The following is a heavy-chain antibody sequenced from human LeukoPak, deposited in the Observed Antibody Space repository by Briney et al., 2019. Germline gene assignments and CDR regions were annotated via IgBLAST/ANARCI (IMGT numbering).Heavy chain of an antibody. CDR3: AKDYHDFWSSM. V-gene: IGHV3-23*01. J-gene: IGHJ3*02. D-gene: IGHD3-3*01. Sequence: QPGGSLRLSWEFSGFTFNSHAMSWIRQAPGKGLEWVSSISGDGRSTHYADSVKGRFTMSRDNSKNTLFLQMNSLRVEDTAVYYCAKDYHDFWSSMWGQGTMVTVFS. CDR1: GFTFNSHA. CDR2: ISGDGRST.